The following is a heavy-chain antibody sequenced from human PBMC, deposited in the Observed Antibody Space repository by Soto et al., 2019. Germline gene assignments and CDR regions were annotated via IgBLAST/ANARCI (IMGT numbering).Heavy chain of an antibody. CDR3: ARDEVPAANWLDP. CDR1: GYIFINYG. D-gene: IGHD2-2*01. J-gene: IGHJ5*02. CDR2: ISGYNGNT. V-gene: IGHV1-18*01. Sequence: GASVKVSCKASGYIFINYGITWVRQAPGQGLEWMGWISGYNGNTNHAQKFQGRVTMTTDTPTSTAYMELRSLGFDDTAVYYCARDEVPAANWLDPWGQGTLVTVSS.